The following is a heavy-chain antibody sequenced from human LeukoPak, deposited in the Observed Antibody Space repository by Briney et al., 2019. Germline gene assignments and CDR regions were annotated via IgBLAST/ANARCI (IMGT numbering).Heavy chain of an antibody. CDR1: GFTFSSYS. D-gene: IGHD3-22*01. CDR2: ISSSSSYI. CDR3: ARTYDSSGYYFDY. J-gene: IGHJ4*02. Sequence: GGSLRLSCAASGFTFSSYSMTWVRQAPGKGLEWVSSISSSSSYIYYADSVKGRFTISRDNAKNSLYLQMNSLRAEDTAVYYCARTYDSSGYYFDYWGQGTLVTVSS. V-gene: IGHV3-21*01.